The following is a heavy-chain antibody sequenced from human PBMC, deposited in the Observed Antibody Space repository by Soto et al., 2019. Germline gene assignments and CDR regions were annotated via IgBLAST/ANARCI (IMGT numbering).Heavy chain of an antibody. Sequence: EVQLLESGGGLVQPGGSLRLSCAASGFTFSSYAMSWVSQAPGKGLEWVSAISGSGGSTYYADSVKGWFTISRDNSKNTLYLQMNSLRAEDTAVYYCAKHMVRGVITVLFDPWGQGTLVTVSS. CDR3: AKHMVRGVITVLFDP. V-gene: IGHV3-23*01. CDR1: GFTFSSYA. J-gene: IGHJ5*02. D-gene: IGHD3-10*01. CDR2: ISGSGGST.